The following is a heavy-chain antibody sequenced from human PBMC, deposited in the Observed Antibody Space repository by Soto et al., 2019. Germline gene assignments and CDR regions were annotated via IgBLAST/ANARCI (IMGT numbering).Heavy chain of an antibody. Sequence: GGSLRLSCVASRFTFSSYAMSWVRQAPGKGLEWVSTITGGGDSKFYSDSVKGRFTISRDISKSTLYLQMNSLRTEDTAVYYCAKSQIFEYIWGSYPFGSWGQGTLVTVSS. V-gene: IGHV3-23*01. CDR2: ITGGGDSK. D-gene: IGHD3-16*02. J-gene: IGHJ4*02. CDR3: AKSQIFEYIWGSYPFGS. CDR1: RFTFSSYA.